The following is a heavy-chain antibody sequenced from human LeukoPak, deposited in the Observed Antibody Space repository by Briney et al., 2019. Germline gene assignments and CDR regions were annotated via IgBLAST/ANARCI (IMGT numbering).Heavy chain of an antibody. J-gene: IGHJ4*02. V-gene: IGHV4-59*01. D-gene: IGHD1-26*01. CDR1: GGSISSYY. Sequence: PSETLSLTCTVSGGSISSYYWSWIRQPPGKGLEWIGYIYYSGSTNYNPSLKSRVTLSVDTSKNQFSLKLSSVTAADTAVYYCARDSSTGGFDYWGQGTLVTVSS. CDR2: IYYSGST. CDR3: ARDSSTGGFDY.